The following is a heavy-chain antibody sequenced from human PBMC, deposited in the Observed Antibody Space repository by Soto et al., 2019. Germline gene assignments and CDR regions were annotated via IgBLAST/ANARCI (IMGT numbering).Heavy chain of an antibody. CDR3: TGYCSSTSCYIDYYYYYGMDV. CDR2: ISGSGGST. J-gene: IGHJ6*02. Sequence: EVQLLESGGVLVQPGGSLRLSCAASGFTFSSYAMSWVRQAPGKGLEWVSAISGSGGSTYYADSVKGRFTISRDNSKNTRYLQMNSLRSEDTAVYYATGYCSSTSCYIDYYYYYGMDVWGQGTTVTVSS. D-gene: IGHD2-2*02. CDR1: GFTFSSYA. V-gene: IGHV3-23*01.